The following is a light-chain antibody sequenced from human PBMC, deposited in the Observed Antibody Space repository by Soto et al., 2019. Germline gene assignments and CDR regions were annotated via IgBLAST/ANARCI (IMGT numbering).Light chain of an antibody. CDR2: GNS. J-gene: IGLJ2*01. CDR3: QSYDSSLSGVV. CDR1: SSNIGAGYD. V-gene: IGLV1-40*01. Sequence: QLVLTQPPSVSGAPGQRVTISCTGSSSNIGAGYDVHWYQQLPGPAPKLLIYGNSNRPSGVPDRFSGSKSGTSASLAITGLQAEDEADYYGQSYDSSLSGVVFGGGTKLTVL.